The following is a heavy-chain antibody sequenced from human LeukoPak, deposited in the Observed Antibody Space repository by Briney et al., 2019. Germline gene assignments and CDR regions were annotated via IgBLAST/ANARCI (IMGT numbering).Heavy chain of an antibody. CDR1: GYTFTSYD. Sequence: ASVKVSCKASGYTFTSYDVNWVRQATGQGLEWMGWMNPNSGNTGYAQKFRGRVTMTRKTSISTAYMELSSLRSEDTAVYYCARDQYSYGHDAFDIWGQGTMVTVSS. V-gene: IGHV1-8*01. J-gene: IGHJ3*02. D-gene: IGHD5-18*01. CDR2: MNPNSGNT. CDR3: ARDQYSYGHDAFDI.